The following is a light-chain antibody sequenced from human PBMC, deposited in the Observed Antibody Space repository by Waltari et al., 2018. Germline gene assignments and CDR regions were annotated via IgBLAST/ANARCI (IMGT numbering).Light chain of an antibody. CDR3: QQSSSTPQT. CDR1: QNIDRY. J-gene: IGKJ2*01. V-gene: IGKV1-39*01. CDR2: AAF. Sequence: DIQMTQSPSSLSASVGDRVTITCRASQNIDRYLNWYQQKPGKAPQLLIYAAFSLQGGVPSRFSGSGSGTEFTLTISSLQPEDFATYYCQQSSSTPQTFGQGTKVEIK.